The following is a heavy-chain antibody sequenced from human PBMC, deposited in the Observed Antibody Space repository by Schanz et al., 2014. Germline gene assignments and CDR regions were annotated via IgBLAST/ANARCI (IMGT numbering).Heavy chain of an antibody. CDR2: ISDYNADT. J-gene: IGHJ1*01. V-gene: IGHV1-18*01. CDR1: GGTFSDYT. D-gene: IGHD6-13*01. Sequence: QVQVMQSGAEVKRPGSSMKVSCKASGGTFSDYTFSWVRQAPGQGPEWMGWISDYNADTKYAQKVQGRVTMTTDTSTSTAYMELRSLRSDDTAVYYCAGATYSSSWYGGSEYFQHWGQGTLVTVSS. CDR3: AGATYSSSWYGGSEYFQH.